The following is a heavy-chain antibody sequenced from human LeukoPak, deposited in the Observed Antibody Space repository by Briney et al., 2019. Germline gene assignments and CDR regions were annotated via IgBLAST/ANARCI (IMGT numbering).Heavy chain of an antibody. Sequence: PSETLSLTCTVSGGSISSYYWSWIRQLAGKGLEWIGRIYTSGSTNYNPSLKSRVTMSVDTSKNQFSLKLSSVTAADTAVYYCARRIFGSSGYYGNFDYWGQGTLVTVSS. V-gene: IGHV4-4*07. CDR1: GGSISSYY. J-gene: IGHJ4*02. D-gene: IGHD3-22*01. CDR3: ARRIFGSSGYYGNFDY. CDR2: IYTSGST.